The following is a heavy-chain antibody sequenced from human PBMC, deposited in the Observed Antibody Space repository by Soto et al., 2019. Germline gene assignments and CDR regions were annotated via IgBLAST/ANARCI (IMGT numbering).Heavy chain of an antibody. Sequence: ASVKVSCKASGGTFSSYAISWVRQAPGQGLEWMGGIIPIFGTANYAQKFQGRVTITADESTSTAYMELSSLRSEDTAVYYCARDRLQIDYYGMDVWGQGTTVTVSS. J-gene: IGHJ6*02. CDR1: GGTFSSYA. D-gene: IGHD4-4*01. CDR3: ARDRLQIDYYGMDV. V-gene: IGHV1-69*13. CDR2: IIPIFGTA.